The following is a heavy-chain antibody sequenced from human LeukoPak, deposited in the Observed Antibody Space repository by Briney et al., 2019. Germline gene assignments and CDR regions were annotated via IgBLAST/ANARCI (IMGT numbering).Heavy chain of an antibody. CDR3: ARDTIAVAGTTDDY. J-gene: IGHJ4*02. CDR2: IYHSGST. D-gene: IGHD6-19*01. V-gene: IGHV4-39*07. CDR1: GGSISSSSYY. Sequence: SETLSLTCTVSGGSISSSSYYWGWIRQPPGKGLEWIGSIYHSGSTYYNPSLKSRVTISVDTSKNQFSLKLSSVTAADTAVYYCARDTIAVAGTTDDYWGQGTLVTVSS.